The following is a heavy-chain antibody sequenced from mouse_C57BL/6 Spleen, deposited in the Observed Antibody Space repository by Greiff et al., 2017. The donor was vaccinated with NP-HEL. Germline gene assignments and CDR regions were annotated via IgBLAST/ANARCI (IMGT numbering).Heavy chain of an antibody. CDR2: IHPTGGST. Sequence: QVQLQQPGAELVKPGASVKLSCKASGYTFTSYWMHWVKQRPGQGLEWIGMIHPTGGSTNYNEKFKSKATLTVDTSSSTAYMQLSSLTSDDSAVYYCARDYGSSYEFDYWGQGTTLTVSS. CDR3: ARDYGSSYEFDY. V-gene: IGHV1-64*01. D-gene: IGHD1-1*01. CDR1: GYTFTSYW. J-gene: IGHJ2*01.